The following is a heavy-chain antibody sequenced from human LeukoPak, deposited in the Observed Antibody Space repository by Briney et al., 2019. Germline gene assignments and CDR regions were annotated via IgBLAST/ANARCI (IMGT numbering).Heavy chain of an antibody. V-gene: IGHV4-30-4*01. D-gene: IGHD3-22*01. CDR1: GGSISSGDYY. J-gene: IGHJ5*02. CDR2: VYYSGST. CDR3: ARDMAPDSSGYYYGWFDP. Sequence: SQTLSLTCSVSGGSISSGDYYWSWIRQPPGKGLEWVGYVYYSGSTYYNPSLKSRVTISVDTSKNQFSLKLRSVTTADTAVYYCARDMAPDSSGYYYGWFDPWGQGTLVTVSS.